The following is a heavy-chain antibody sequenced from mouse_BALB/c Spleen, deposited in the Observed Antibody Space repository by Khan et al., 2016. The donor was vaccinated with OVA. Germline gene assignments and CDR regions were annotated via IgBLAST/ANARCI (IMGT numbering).Heavy chain of an antibody. CDR3: ARAYYGNYREAMDY. Sequence: VQLVESGPGLVAPSQSLSITCTVSGFSLTGYGVNWVRQPPGKGLEWLGMIWGDGSTDYNSALKSRLNLSKDNSKSQVFLKMNSLQTDETARYYCARAYYGNYREAMDYWGHGTSVTVSS. D-gene: IGHD2-10*01. J-gene: IGHJ4*01. CDR2: IWGDGST. CDR1: GFSLTGYG. V-gene: IGHV2-6-7*01.